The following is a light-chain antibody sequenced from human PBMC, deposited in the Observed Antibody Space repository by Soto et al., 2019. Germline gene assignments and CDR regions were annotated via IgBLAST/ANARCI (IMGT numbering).Light chain of an antibody. CDR1: QNLLNSNGYNY. V-gene: IGKV2-28*01. Sequence: DIVRTQSPLSLPVTPGEPASISCRSSQNLLNSNGYNYLDWYLQKPGQSPQLLIYLGSNRASGVPDRFSGSGSGTDFTLKISRVEAEDVGVYYCMQALQTPFTFGPGTKVDIK. CDR3: MQALQTPFT. J-gene: IGKJ3*01. CDR2: LGS.